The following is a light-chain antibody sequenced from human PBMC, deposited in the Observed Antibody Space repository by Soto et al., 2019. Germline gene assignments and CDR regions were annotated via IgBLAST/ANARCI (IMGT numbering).Light chain of an antibody. J-gene: IGLJ1*01. CDR1: SGDVGNYIY. CDR3: SSYTSGSTPFV. V-gene: IGLV2-14*01. CDR2: EVS. Sequence: QSVLTQPASVSGSPGQSITISCTGTSGDVGNYIYVSWYQQHPGKAPKLIIYEVSNRPSGVSNRFSASKSGNTASLTISGLQADDEADYYCSSYTSGSTPFVFGTGTKVTVL.